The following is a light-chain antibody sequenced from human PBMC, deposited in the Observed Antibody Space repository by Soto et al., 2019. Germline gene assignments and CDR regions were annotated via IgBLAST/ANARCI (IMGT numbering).Light chain of an antibody. J-gene: IGKJ1*01. CDR2: WAS. CDR1: QTVLQTSSNTNF. V-gene: IGKV4-1*01. Sequence: DIVMTQSPDSQAVSLGERATINCKSSQTVLQTSSNTNFLAWFQQKPGQPPKLLIFWASTRESGVPDRFSASGSGTDFTLTISSLQAEDVAVYYCQQYYSTPWTFGQGTNVDI. CDR3: QQYYSTPWT.